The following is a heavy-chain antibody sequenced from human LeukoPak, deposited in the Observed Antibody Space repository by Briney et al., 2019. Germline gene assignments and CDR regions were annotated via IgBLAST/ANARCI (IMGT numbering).Heavy chain of an antibody. CDR2: ISTSGTT. V-gene: IGHV4-4*07. D-gene: IGHD3-10*01. J-gene: IGHJ6*02. Sequence: PSETLSLTCTVSGGSISNYYWSWIRQPAGKGLEWIGRISTSGTTNYSPSLKSRLTMSVDTSSNQFSLKLTSVTAADTAVYYCARTSRHYYGSGSNLTPWPAGMDVWGQGTTVTVSS. CDR1: GGSISNYY. CDR3: ARTSRHYYGSGSNLTPWPAGMDV.